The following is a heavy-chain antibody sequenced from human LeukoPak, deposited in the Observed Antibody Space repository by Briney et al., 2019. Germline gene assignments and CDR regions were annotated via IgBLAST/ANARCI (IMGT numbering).Heavy chain of an antibody. Sequence: PGGSLRLSCAASGFTFSSYAMSWVRQAPGKGLEWVSYIHLSGTPTHYAEVVKGRFSISRDNAKNSLYLQMDNLRAEDTAVYYCAREFVLAGYSAYYFDYWGQGTLVTVSS. J-gene: IGHJ4*02. CDR1: GFTFSSYA. D-gene: IGHD3-9*01. V-gene: IGHV3-48*04. CDR2: IHLSGTPT. CDR3: AREFVLAGYSAYYFDY.